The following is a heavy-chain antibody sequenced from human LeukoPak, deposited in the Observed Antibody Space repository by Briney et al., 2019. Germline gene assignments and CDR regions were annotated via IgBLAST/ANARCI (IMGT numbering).Heavy chain of an antibody. J-gene: IGHJ5*02. D-gene: IGHD1-26*01. CDR3: AKDYPPYYCRRDDHWFDP. Sequence: GGSLRLSCAASGFTFDNYAMHWVRQAPGKGLEWVSGISSDGGSICYADAVGSLFTITRDNAKNSLYLQMNRLRAEDTVLYYSAKDYPPYYCRRDDHWFDPWGQGTLVTVSS. V-gene: IGHV3-9*01. CDR1: GFTFDNYA. CDR2: ISSDGGSI.